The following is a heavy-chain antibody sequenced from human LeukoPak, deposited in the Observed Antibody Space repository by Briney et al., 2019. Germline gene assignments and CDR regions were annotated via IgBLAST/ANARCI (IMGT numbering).Heavy chain of an antibody. V-gene: IGHV1-69*04. Sequence: SVKVSCKASGGTFSSYAISWVRQAPGQGLEWMGSIIPILGIANYAQKFQGRVTITADKSTSTAYMELSSLRSEDTAAYYCARGERGYSSSWYYYYYGMDVWGQGPTVTVS. CDR3: ARGERGYSSSWYYYYYGMDV. CDR1: GGTFSSYA. CDR2: IIPILGIA. D-gene: IGHD6-13*01. J-gene: IGHJ6*02.